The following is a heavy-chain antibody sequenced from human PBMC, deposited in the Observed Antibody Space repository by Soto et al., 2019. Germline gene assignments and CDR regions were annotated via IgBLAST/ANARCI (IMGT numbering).Heavy chain of an antibody. CDR3: ARVRATMVRGVSPHYYYYGMDV. Sequence: GASVKVSCKASGYTFTSYGISWVRQAPGQGLEWMGWISAYNGNTNYAQKLQGRVTMTTDTSTSTACMELRSLRSDDTAVYYCARVRATMVRGVSPHYYYYGMDVWGQGTTVTVSS. V-gene: IGHV1-18*01. J-gene: IGHJ6*02. D-gene: IGHD3-10*01. CDR1: GYTFTSYG. CDR2: ISAYNGNT.